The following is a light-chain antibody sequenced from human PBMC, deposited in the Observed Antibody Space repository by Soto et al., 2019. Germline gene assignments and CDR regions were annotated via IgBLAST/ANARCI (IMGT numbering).Light chain of an antibody. Sequence: EIVLTQSPATLSLSPGERATLSCRASQSVSSYLAWYQQKPGQAPRLLIYDATNRATGIPPRFSGSGSGTDFTLTISSLEPEDFAAYYCQQRSGWLTFGGGTKVDI. J-gene: IGKJ4*01. V-gene: IGKV3-11*01. CDR1: QSVSSY. CDR2: DAT. CDR3: QQRSGWLT.